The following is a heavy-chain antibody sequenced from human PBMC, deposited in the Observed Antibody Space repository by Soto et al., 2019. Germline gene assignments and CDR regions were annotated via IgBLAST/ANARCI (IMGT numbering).Heavy chain of an antibody. Sequence: GGSLRLSCAASGFTFSSYAMSWVRQAPGKGLEWVSAISGSGGSTYYADSVKGRFTISRDNSKNTLYLQMTSLRAEDTAVYYCATENTGTKAFDIWGQGTMVTVSS. CDR1: GFTFSSYA. CDR3: ATENTGTKAFDI. V-gene: IGHV3-23*01. D-gene: IGHD1-7*01. CDR2: ISGSGGST. J-gene: IGHJ3*02.